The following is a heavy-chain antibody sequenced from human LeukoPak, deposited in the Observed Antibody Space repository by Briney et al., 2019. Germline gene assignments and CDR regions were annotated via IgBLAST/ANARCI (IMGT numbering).Heavy chain of an antibody. CDR3: ARAIAVAGPYYFDY. V-gene: IGHV3-21*01. Sequence: GGSLRLSCAASGFTFSDYTMNWVRQAPGKGLEWVSSIGSVTTYIYYVDSVKGRFTISRDNAKNSLSLQMNSLRAEDTAVYYCARAIAVAGPYYFDYWGQGTLVTVSS. CDR2: IGSVTTYI. J-gene: IGHJ4*02. D-gene: IGHD6-19*01. CDR1: GFTFSDYT.